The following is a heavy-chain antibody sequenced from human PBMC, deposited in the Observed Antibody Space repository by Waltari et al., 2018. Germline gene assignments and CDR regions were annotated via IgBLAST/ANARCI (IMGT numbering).Heavy chain of an antibody. CDR2: ISSNGGSI. D-gene: IGHD3-22*01. CDR1: GFTFTGYA. Sequence: EVQLVESGGGLVQPGGSLRLSCSASGFTFTGYAMPLVRQAPGKGLEYVSTISSNGGSIYYADSVKDRFTISRDNSKNTLYLQMSSLRAEDTAVYHCVKDNYYDGSGYYPTPGYWGQGTLVTVSS. V-gene: IGHV3-64D*06. J-gene: IGHJ4*02. CDR3: VKDNYYDGSGYYPTPGY.